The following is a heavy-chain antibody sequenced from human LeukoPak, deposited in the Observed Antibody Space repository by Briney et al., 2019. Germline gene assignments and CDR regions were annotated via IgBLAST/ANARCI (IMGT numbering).Heavy chain of an antibody. V-gene: IGHV1-69*01. Sequence: SVKVSCKASGGTFSSYAISWVRQAPGQGLEWMGGIIPIFGTANYAQKFQGRVTITADESTSTAYMELSSLRSEDTAVYYCARGIEMATTFFDYWGQGTLVTVSS. J-gene: IGHJ4*02. CDR3: ARGIEMATTFFDY. CDR1: GGTFSSYA. CDR2: IIPIFGTA. D-gene: IGHD5-24*01.